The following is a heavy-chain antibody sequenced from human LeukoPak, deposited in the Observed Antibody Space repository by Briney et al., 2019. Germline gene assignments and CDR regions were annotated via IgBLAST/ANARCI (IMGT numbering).Heavy chain of an antibody. CDR2: IYPGDSDN. CDR1: GYLFTNYW. CDR3: ARGAYPFDY. J-gene: IGHJ4*02. V-gene: IGHV5-51*01. Sequence: GESLQISCKGSGYLFTNYWIGWVRQLPGKGLEWMGIIYPGDSDNKYSPSFQGQVTISADKSISTAYLQWSSLKASDSAMYYCARGAYPFDYWGQGTLVTVSS.